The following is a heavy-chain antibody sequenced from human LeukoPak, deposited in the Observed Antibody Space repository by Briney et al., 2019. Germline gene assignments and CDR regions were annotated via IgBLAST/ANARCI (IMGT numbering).Heavy chain of an antibody. V-gene: IGHV4-59*12. CDR2: IYYSGST. D-gene: IGHD2-21*02. CDR3: AREEGGGDWEYYFDY. CDR1: GGSISSYY. Sequence: PSETLSLTCTVSGGSISSYYWSWIRQPPGKGLEWIGYIYYSGSTNYNPSLKGRVTISVDTSKNQFSLKLSSVTAADTAVYYCAREEGGGDWEYYFDYWGQGTLVTVSS. J-gene: IGHJ4*02.